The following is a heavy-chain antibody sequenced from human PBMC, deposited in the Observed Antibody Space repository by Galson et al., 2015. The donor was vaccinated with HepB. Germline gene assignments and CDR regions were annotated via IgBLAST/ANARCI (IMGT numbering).Heavy chain of an antibody. CDR1: GYTFTSYA. V-gene: IGHV7-4-1*02. Sequence: SVKVSCKASGYTFTSYAMNWVRQAPGQGLEWMGWINTNTGNPTYAQGFTGRFVFSLDTSVSTAYLQISSLKAEDTAVYYCAREASSSWYESEVDYWGRGTLVTVSS. D-gene: IGHD6-13*01. J-gene: IGHJ4*02. CDR3: AREASSSWYESEVDY. CDR2: INTNTGNP.